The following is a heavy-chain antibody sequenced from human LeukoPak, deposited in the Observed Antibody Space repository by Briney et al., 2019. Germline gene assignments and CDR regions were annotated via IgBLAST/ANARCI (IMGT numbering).Heavy chain of an antibody. CDR1: GFTFSSHA. D-gene: IGHD6-13*01. CDR2: ITSGSGSNV. J-gene: IGHJ4*02. V-gene: IGHV3-23*01. Sequence: GGSLRLSCAASGFTFSSHAMSWVRQAPGKGLEWVSAITSGSGSNVYYTDSLKGRFTISRDNSKNTLYLHMDSLRAEDTAVYYCARHGSWSFDYWGQGTLLTVSA. CDR3: ARHGSWSFDY.